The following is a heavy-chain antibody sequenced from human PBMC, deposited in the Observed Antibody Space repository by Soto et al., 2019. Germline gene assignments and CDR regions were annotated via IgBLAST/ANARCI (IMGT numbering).Heavy chain of an antibody. Sequence: PGGSLRLSCAASGFPCSNAWMNWVRQAPGKGLEWVGRIKSKTDGGTTDYAAPVKGRFTISRDDSKNTLYLQMNSLKTEDTAVYYCTTDMGDCWSGPRYFDYWGQGTLVTVSS. D-gene: IGHD3-3*01. CDR2: IKSKTDGGTT. CDR3: TTDMGDCWSGPRYFDY. V-gene: IGHV3-15*07. CDR1: GFPCSNAW. J-gene: IGHJ4*02.